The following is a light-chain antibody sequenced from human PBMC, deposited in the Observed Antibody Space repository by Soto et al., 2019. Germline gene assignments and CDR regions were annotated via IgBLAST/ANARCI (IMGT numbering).Light chain of an antibody. CDR2: DIS. Sequence: EFVLTQSPATLSLSPGERAILSCRASQSVAGSLAWYQQKPGQAPSLLIYDISTRAAAIPARFSVSGSGTEFTLTISSLEPEDFALYYCQQRSNRITFGQGTRLEIK. V-gene: IGKV3-11*01. CDR1: QSVAGS. J-gene: IGKJ5*01. CDR3: QQRSNRIT.